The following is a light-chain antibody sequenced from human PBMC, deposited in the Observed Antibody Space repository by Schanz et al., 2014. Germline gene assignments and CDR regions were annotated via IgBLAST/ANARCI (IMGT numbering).Light chain of an antibody. Sequence: QSALTQPRSVSGSPGQSVTISCSGTSSDVGGYNYVSWYQQHPGKAPKLMIYDVSKRPSGVPDRFSGSKSGNTASLAISGLQSEDEADYYCSSYTSSSTLAKFGGGTKVTVL. V-gene: IGLV2-11*01. CDR2: DVS. J-gene: IGLJ3*02. CDR1: SSDVGGYNY. CDR3: SSYTSSSTLAK.